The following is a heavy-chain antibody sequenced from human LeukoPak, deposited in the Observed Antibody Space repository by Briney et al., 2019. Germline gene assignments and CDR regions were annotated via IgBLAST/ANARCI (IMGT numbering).Heavy chain of an antibody. J-gene: IGHJ5*02. CDR1: GFTFSSSG. CDR3: ASNGGIIAAST. V-gene: IGHV3-21*06. D-gene: IGHD6-25*01. CDR2: ISSTGNYI. Sequence: GGSLRLSCAASGFTFSSSGMNWVRQAPGKGLEWVSSISSTGNYIYYTESMKGRFTISRDNAKNSLFLQMNSLRAEDTAVYYCASNGGIIAASTWGQGTLVTVSS.